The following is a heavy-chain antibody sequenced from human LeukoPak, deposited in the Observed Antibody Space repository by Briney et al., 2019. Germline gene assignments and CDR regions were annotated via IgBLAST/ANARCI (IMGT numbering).Heavy chain of an antibody. CDR3: ARGNDY. J-gene: IGHJ4*02. Sequence: PSETLSLTCTVSGGSISISYWSWIRQPPGKGLEWIGYIYYSGSINYNPSLKSRVTISVGTSKNQVSLKLSSVTAADTAVYYCARGNDYWGQGTLVTVSS. CDR1: GGSISISY. CDR2: IYYSGSI. V-gene: IGHV4-59*08.